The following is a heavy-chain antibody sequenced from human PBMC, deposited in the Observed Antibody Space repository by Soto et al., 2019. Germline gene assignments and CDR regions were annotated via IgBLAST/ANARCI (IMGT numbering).Heavy chain of an antibody. D-gene: IGHD3-10*01. J-gene: IGHJ6*02. Sequence: ETLSLTCAVYGGSFSGYYWSWIRQPPGKGLEWIGEINHSGSTNYNPSLKSRVTISVDTSKNQFSLKLSSVTAADTAVYYCARARYSGSYYPYYGMDVWGQGTTVTVSS. CDR3: ARARYSGSYYPYYGMDV. V-gene: IGHV4-34*01. CDR1: GGSFSGYY. CDR2: INHSGST.